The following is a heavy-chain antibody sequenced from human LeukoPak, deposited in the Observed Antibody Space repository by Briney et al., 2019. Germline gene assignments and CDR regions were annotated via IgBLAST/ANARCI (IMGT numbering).Heavy chain of an antibody. CDR3: ARGGGLDV. Sequence: GGSLRLSWAASGFTFSSYWMNWARQAPGKGLEWVASINHNGNVNYYVDSVKGRFTISRDNAKNSLYLQMSNLRAEDTAVYFCARGGGLDVWGQGATVTVSS. J-gene: IGHJ6*02. CDR1: GFTFSSYW. CDR2: INHNGNVN. D-gene: IGHD3-16*01. V-gene: IGHV3-7*03.